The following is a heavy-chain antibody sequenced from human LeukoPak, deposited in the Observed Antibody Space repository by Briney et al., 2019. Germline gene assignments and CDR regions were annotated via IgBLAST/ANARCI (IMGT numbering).Heavy chain of an antibody. Sequence: GGSLRLSCAAAEFTFSSYEMSWVRPAPGKGLEWVSYITSSGDSKHYADSVKGRFTISRDNTKNSLYLQMNRLRAEDTAVYYCAREVTETPDAFDIWGQGTMVTVSS. V-gene: IGHV3-48*03. D-gene: IGHD2-21*02. CDR2: ITSSGDSK. CDR1: EFTFSSYE. J-gene: IGHJ3*02. CDR3: AREVTETPDAFDI.